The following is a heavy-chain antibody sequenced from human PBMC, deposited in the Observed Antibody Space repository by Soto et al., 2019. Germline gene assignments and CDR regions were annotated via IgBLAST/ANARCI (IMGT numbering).Heavy chain of an antibody. CDR1: GFSLSTSGVG. D-gene: IGHD5-18*01. CDR3: AHSDTAMESPHAFDI. V-gene: IGHV2-5*02. CDR2: IYWDDDK. Sequence: QITLKESGPTLVKPTQTLTLTCTFSGFSLSTSGVGVGWIRQPPGKALEWLALIYWDDDKRYSPSLKSRLTITKDPSKIQVVLTMTNMDPVDTATYYCAHSDTAMESPHAFDIWGQGTMVTVSS. J-gene: IGHJ3*02.